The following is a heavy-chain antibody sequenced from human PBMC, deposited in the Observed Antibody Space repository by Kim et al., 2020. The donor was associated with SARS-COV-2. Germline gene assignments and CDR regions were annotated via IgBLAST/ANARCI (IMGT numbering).Heavy chain of an antibody. V-gene: IGHV1-69*04. CDR3: AGHKYCRWVCCYPHGMAV. Sequence: SVKVSCKASGGTFSSYAISWVRQPPGQGLEWMGRIIPILGIANYAQKFQGRVTITSDKSTSTAYMELSSLRSEDTPVYYCAGHKYCRWVCCYPHGMAVW. CDR2: IIPILGIA. D-gene: IGHD2-15*01. CDR1: GGTFSSYA. J-gene: IGHJ6*01.